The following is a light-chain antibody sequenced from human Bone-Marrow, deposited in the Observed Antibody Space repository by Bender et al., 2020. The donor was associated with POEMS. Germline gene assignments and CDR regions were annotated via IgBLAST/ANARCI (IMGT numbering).Light chain of an antibody. CDR3: CSYAGGGQSC. J-gene: IGLJ2*01. Sequence: QSALTQPASVSGSPGQSITISCTGTSSDVGSYKLVSWYQQYPGKAPKLMIYEVSKRPSGVSNRFSGSKSGNTASLTISGLQAEDEADYYCCSYAGGGQSCFGGGTKVTVL. CDR1: SSDVGSYKL. V-gene: IGLV2-23*02. CDR2: EVS.